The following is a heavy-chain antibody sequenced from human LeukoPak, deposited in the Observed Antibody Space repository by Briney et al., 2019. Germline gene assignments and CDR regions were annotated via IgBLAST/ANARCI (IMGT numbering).Heavy chain of an antibody. D-gene: IGHD1-7*01. J-gene: IGHJ6*03. CDR1: GYTLTELS. Sequence: ASVNLYSKVSGYTLTELSMHWVRQAPGTGLEWMGGFDPEDGETNYAKKYQGRVTMTEYTSTDTASMELSSLRSEDTAVYYCATSPNGVELDWTSMDVWGKGTTVTVSS. CDR3: ATSPNGVELDWTSMDV. V-gene: IGHV1-24*01. CDR2: FDPEDGET.